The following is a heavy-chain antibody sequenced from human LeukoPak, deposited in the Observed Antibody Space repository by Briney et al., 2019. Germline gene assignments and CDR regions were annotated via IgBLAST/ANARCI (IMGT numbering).Heavy chain of an antibody. CDR1: GGSISSSSYY. D-gene: IGHD6-13*01. V-gene: IGHV4-39*07. J-gene: IGHJ4*02. Sequence: SETLSLTCTVSGGSISSSSYYWGWIRQPPGKGLEWIGSIYYSGSTNYNPSLKSRVTMSVDTSKNQFSLKLSSVTAADTAVYYCARESPVAAAGIDYWGQGTLVTVSS. CDR3: ARESPVAAAGIDY. CDR2: IYYSGST.